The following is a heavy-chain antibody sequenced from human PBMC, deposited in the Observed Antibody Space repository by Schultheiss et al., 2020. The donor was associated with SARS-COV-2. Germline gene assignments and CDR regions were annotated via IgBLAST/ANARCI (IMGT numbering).Heavy chain of an antibody. CDR3: ARDRYSSPYYFDY. Sequence: SETLSLTCAVSGGSISSSNWWSWVRQPPGKGLEWIGEIYHSGSTKYNPSLASRLTISVDTSKNQFSLKLSSVTAADTAVYYCARDRYSSPYYFDYWGQGTLVTVSS. D-gene: IGHD6-6*01. CDR1: GGSISSSNW. V-gene: IGHV4-4*02. CDR2: IYHSGST. J-gene: IGHJ4*02.